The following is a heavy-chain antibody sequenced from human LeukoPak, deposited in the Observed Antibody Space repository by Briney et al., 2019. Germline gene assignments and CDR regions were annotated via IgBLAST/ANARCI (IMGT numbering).Heavy chain of an antibody. CDR1: GFTFSSYS. Sequence: GGSLRLSCAASGFTFSSYSMNWVRQAPGKGLEWVSYISSSSSTIYYADSVKGRFTISRDNAKNTLYLQMNSLRAEDTAVYYCARDGRIYSGSYSEVYFDYWGQGTLVTVSS. CDR2: ISSSSSTI. J-gene: IGHJ4*02. V-gene: IGHV3-48*01. CDR3: ARDGRIYSGSYSEVYFDY. D-gene: IGHD1-26*01.